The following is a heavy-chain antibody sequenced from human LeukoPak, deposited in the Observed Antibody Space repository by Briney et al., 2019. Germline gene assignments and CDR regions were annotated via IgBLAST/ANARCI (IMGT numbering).Heavy chain of an antibody. CDR1: GYTFTGYY. V-gene: IGHV1-46*01. D-gene: IGHD1-26*01. J-gene: IGHJ4*02. CDR3: ARGKYSGSYPYYFDY. Sequence: ASVKVSCKASGYTFTGYYMHWVRQAPGQGLEWMGIINPSGGSTSYAQKFQGRVTMTRDMSTSTVYMELSSLRSEDTAVYYCARGKYSGSYPYYFDYWGQGTLVTVSS. CDR2: INPSGGST.